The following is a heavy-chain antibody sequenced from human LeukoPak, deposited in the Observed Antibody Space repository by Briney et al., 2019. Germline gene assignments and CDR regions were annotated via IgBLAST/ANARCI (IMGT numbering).Heavy chain of an antibody. CDR1: GYTFTGYY. CDR3: AVLWFGEFLYPPQDY. Sequence: ASVKVSCKASGYTFTGYYMHWVRQAPGQGLEWMGWINPNSGGSNYAQKFQGRVTMARDTSISTAYMELSRLRSDDTAVYYCAVLWFGEFLYPPQDYWGQGTLVTVSS. V-gene: IGHV1-2*02. CDR2: INPNSGGS. D-gene: IGHD3-10*01. J-gene: IGHJ4*02.